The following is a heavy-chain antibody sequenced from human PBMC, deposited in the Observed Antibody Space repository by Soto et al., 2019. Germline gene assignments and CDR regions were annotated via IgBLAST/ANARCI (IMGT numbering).Heavy chain of an antibody. V-gene: IGHV4-30-2*01. D-gene: IGHD6-13*01. CDR2: IYHSGST. CDR1: GGSISSGGYS. J-gene: IGHJ4*02. CDR3: ASSYSSSWGLHFDY. Sequence: SETLSLTCAVSGGSISSGGYSWSWIRQPPGKGLEWIGYIYHSGSTYYNPSLKSRVTISVDRSKNQFSLKLSSVTAADTAVYYCASSYSSSWGLHFDYWGQGTLVTVSS.